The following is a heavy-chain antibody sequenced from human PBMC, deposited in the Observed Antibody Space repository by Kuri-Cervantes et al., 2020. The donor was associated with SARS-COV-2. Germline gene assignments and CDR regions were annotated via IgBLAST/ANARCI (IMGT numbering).Heavy chain of an antibody. Sequence: GESLKISCSASGLTFSYYVMHWVRQAPGKGLEYVSAINNDGYYTYYTDSVKGRFIISRDNSKNTLYLQMSSLRAEDTAVYYCVKSLRFLEWLPLDYWGQGTLVTVSS. CDR2: INNDGYYT. CDR3: VKSLRFLEWLPLDY. J-gene: IGHJ4*02. CDR1: GLTFSYYV. D-gene: IGHD3-3*01. V-gene: IGHV3-64D*08.